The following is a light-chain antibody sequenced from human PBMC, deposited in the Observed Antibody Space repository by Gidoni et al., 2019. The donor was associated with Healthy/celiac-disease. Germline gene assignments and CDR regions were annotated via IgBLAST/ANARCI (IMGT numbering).Light chain of an antibody. V-gene: IGLV6-57*01. CDR1: SGSIASNY. J-gene: IGLJ2*01. Sequence: NFMLTQPHSVSESPRKTLTSSCTRSSGSIASNYLQWYPQRPGSSPPTVIYEDNQRPSGVPARFSGSIDSSSNSASLTISGLKTEDEADYYCQSYDSSNVVFGGGTKLXVX. CDR3: QSYDSSNVV. CDR2: EDN.